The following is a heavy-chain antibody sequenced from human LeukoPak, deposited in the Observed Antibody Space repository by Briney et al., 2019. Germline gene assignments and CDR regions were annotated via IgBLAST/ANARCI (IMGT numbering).Heavy chain of an antibody. J-gene: IGHJ4*02. Sequence: PSETLSLTCTVSGGSISSSSYYWGWIRQPPGKGLEWIGSIYYSGSTYYNPSLKSRVTISVDTSKNQFSLKLSSVTAADTAVYYCARRNLSGPTAAAGPPFDYWGQGTLVTVSS. CDR1: GGSISSSSYY. D-gene: IGHD6-13*01. CDR2: IYYSGST. V-gene: IGHV4-39*01. CDR3: ARRNLSGPTAAAGPPFDY.